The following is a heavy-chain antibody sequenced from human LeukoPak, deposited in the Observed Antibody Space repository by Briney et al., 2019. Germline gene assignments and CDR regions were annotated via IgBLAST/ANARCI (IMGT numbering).Heavy chain of an antibody. CDR3: ARQCTMVRGYYYYYGMDV. D-gene: IGHD3-10*01. CDR1: GGSFSGYY. CDR2: INHSGST. Sequence: PSETLSHTCAVYGGSFSGYYWRWIRQPPGKGLEWIGEINHSGSTNYNPSLKNRVTISVDTSKNQFSLQLSYVTAADTAVYYCARQCTMVRGYYYYYGMDVWGQGTTVTVSS. V-gene: IGHV4-34*01. J-gene: IGHJ6*02.